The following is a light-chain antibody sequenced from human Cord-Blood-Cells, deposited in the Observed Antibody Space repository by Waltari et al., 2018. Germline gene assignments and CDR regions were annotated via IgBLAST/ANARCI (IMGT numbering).Light chain of an antibody. CDR2: EGS. Sequence: QSSLNQPSSVSGSPGQSITIPCTGTSSAIGGYNLFSWYQQHPGKAPKLMIYEGSKRPSGVSNRFSGSKSGNTASLTISGLQAEDEADYYCCSYAGSSTFVVFGGGTKLTVL. V-gene: IGLV2-23*01. CDR1: SSAIGGYNL. J-gene: IGLJ2*01. CDR3: CSYAGSSTFVV.